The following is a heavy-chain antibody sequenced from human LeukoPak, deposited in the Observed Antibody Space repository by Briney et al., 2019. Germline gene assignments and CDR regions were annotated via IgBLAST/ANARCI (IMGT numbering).Heavy chain of an antibody. D-gene: IGHD3-10*01. CDR1: GFTFSSYG. Sequence: GGSLRLSCAASGFTFSSYGMSWVRQAPGKGLEWVSGISGSGTNTNYADSVKGRFTISRDNSKNTLYLQMNSLRAEDTAVYYCANYYYGSGSYKPHDYWGQGTLVTVSS. CDR2: ISGSGTNT. CDR3: ANYYYGSGSYKPHDY. V-gene: IGHV3-23*01. J-gene: IGHJ4*02.